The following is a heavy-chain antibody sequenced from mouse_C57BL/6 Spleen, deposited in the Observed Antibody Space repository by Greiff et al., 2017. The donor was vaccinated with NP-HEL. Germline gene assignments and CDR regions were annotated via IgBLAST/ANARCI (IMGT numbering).Heavy chain of an antibody. Sequence: QVQLKESGAELVRPGTSVKVSCKASGYAFTNYLIEWVKQRPGQGLEWIGVINPGSGGTNYNEKFKGKATLTADKSSSTAYMQLSSLTSEDSAVYFCARRDLDYDKDYWGQGTTLTVSS. CDR3: ARRDLDYDKDY. D-gene: IGHD2-4*01. V-gene: IGHV1-54*01. CDR1: GYAFTNYL. CDR2: INPGSGGT. J-gene: IGHJ2*01.